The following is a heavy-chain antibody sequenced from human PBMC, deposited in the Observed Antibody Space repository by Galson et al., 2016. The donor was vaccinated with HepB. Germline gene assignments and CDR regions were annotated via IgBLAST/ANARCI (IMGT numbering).Heavy chain of an antibody. CDR2: INADNGNT. CDR3: ARGGYCSGDRCYNYGMDV. D-gene: IGHD2-15*01. V-gene: IGHV1-3*01. Sequence: SVKVSCKASGHTFSTYVMHWVYQAPGQRLEWMGWINADNGNTRYSQKFQGRVTITRDTSANTAYMELSSLRSADTAIYYCARGGYCSGDRCYNYGMDVWGQGTTGTVSS. CDR1: GHTFSTYV. J-gene: IGHJ6*02.